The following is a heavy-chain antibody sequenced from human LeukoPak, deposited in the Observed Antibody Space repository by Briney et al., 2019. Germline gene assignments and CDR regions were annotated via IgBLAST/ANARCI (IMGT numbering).Heavy chain of an antibody. J-gene: IGHJ5*02. CDR2: ISSSSSSYK. CDR3: AKTYYYDSSGLAWFDP. CDR1: GFTFSSYS. D-gene: IGHD3-22*01. Sequence: PGGSLRLSCAASGFTFSSYSMNWVRQAPGKGLEWVSSISSSSSSYKYYADSVKGRFTISRDNSKNTLYLQMNSLRAEDTAVYYCAKTYYYDSSGLAWFDPWGQGTLVTVSS. V-gene: IGHV3-21*04.